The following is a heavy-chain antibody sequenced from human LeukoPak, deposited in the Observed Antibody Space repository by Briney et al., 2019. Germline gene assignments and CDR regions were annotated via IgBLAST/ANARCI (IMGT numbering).Heavy chain of an antibody. D-gene: IGHD6-19*01. CDR1: GGSISSSSYY. Sequence: PSETLSLTCTVSGGSISSSSYYWGWIRQPPGKGLEWIGSIYYSGSTYYNPSLKSRVTISVDTSKNQFSLKLSSVTAADTAVYYCARSPVAGLNWFDPWGQGTLVTVSS. V-gene: IGHV4-39*07. CDR3: ARSPVAGLNWFDP. CDR2: IYYSGST. J-gene: IGHJ5*02.